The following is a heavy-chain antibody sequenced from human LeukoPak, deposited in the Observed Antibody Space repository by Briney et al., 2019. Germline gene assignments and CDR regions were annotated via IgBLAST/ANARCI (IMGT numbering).Heavy chain of an antibody. CDR3: ARSVRRLYGSGRSNWFDP. V-gene: IGHV4-61*09. CDR1: GGSISSTTYY. J-gene: IGHJ5*02. D-gene: IGHD3-10*01. CDR2: MYTSGTT. Sequence: SETLSLICTVSGGSISSTTYYWSWIRQPAGKGLEWIGHMYTSGTTNYNPSLKSRVTMSVNTSKNQFSLKLSSVTAADTAVYYCARSVRRLYGSGRSNWFDPWGQGTLVTVSS.